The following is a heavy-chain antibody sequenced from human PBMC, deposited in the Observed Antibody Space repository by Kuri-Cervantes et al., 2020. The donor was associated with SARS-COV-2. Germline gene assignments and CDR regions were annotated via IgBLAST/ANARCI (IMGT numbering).Heavy chain of an antibody. D-gene: IGHD4-11*01. Sequence: GESLKISCAASGFIFNAYDMNWVRQAPGKGLEWVANIKQDDTEYYYVDSVRGRFTISRDNAKNPMYLQMNSLRAEDTAIYYCVRGTEDYSGARSFFDSWGQGTPVTVSS. V-gene: IGHV3-7*03. CDR2: IKQDDTEY. CDR3: VRGTEDYSGARSFFDS. J-gene: IGHJ4*02. CDR1: GFIFNAYD.